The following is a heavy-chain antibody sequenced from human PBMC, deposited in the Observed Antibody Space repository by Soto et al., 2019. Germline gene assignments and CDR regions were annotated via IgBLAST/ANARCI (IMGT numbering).Heavy chain of an antibody. Sequence: QLVESGGGLIQPGGSLRLSCAASGFTFRSYTMTWVRQAPGRGLEWVSHISSGSTVYYADSVKGRFTISRVNAKNTLYLKMNSLREDDTAVYYCARDGGGRGWFDHWGQGAVVTVSS. J-gene: IGHJ5*02. CDR2: ISSGSTV. V-gene: IGHV3-48*02. CDR1: GFTFRSYT. D-gene: IGHD3-16*01. CDR3: ARDGGGRGWFDH.